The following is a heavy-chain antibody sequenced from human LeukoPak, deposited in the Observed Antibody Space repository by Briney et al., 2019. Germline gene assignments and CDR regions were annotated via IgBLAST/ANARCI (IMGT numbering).Heavy chain of an antibody. CDR2: IRWDSGTV. D-gene: IGHD1-26*01. V-gene: IGHV3-9*03. Sequence: GGSLRLSCAASGFTFGDYAMHWVRQAPGKGLEWVSGIRWDSGTVGYADSVKGRFTISRDNAKNSLYLQMNSLRAEDMAFYYCAKGGSGSYSLDAFDIWGQGTMVTVSS. CDR3: AKGGSGSYSLDAFDI. CDR1: GFTFGDYA. J-gene: IGHJ3*02.